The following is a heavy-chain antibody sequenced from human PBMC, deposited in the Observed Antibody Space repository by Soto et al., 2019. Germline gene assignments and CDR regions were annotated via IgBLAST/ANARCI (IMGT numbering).Heavy chain of an antibody. CDR3: ARRYCSSTSCYILDP. J-gene: IGHJ5*02. V-gene: IGHV4-59*08. D-gene: IGHD2-2*02. CDR2: IYYSGST. Sequence: SSEALSLTRTVSGEFPRRHYWGWIRPFPGKGLEWIGYIYYSGSTNYNPSLKSRVTISIDTSKNQVSLKLSSVTAADTAIYYCARRYCSSTSCYILDPWGQGTLVTVSS. CDR1: GEFPRRHY.